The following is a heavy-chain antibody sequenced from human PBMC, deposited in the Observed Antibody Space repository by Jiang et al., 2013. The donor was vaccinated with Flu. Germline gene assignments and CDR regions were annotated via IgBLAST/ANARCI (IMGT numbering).Heavy chain of an antibody. CDR3: ASRYCSGGSCYSIFPVEAFDI. J-gene: IGHJ3*02. Sequence: GPGLVKPSEALSLTCTVSGGSISSSSYYWGWIRQPPGKGLEWIGSIYYIGSTYYNPSLKSRVTISVDTSKNQFSLKLSSVTAADTAVYYCASRYCSGGSCYSIFPVEAFDIWGQ. CDR1: GGSISSSSYY. D-gene: IGHD2-15*01. V-gene: IGHV4-39*07. CDR2: IYYIGST.